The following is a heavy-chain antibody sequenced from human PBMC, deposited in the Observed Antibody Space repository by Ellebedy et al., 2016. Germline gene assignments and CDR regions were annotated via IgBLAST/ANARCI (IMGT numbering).Heavy chain of an antibody. CDR2: ISSSSSYI. Sequence: GGSLRLSCAASGFTFSSYSMNWVRQAPGKGLEWVSYISSSSSYIYYADSVKGRFTISRDNAKNSLYLQMNSLRAEDTAVYYCARAPSITMIPDYWGQGTLVTVSS. V-gene: IGHV3-21*05. CDR1: GFTFSSYS. J-gene: IGHJ4*02. D-gene: IGHD3-22*01. CDR3: ARAPSITMIPDY.